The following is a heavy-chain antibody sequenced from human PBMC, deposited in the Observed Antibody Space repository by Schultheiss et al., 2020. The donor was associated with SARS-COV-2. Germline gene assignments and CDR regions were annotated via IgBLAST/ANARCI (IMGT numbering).Heavy chain of an antibody. CDR2: ISAYNGNT. V-gene: IGHV1-18*01. J-gene: IGHJ4*02. Sequence: ASVKVSCKASGYTFTSYGISWVRQAPGQGLEWMGWISAYNGNTNYAQKFQGRVTITADESTSTAYMQLSSLRFEDTAVYYCARDGSGYDYLDYWGQGTLVTVSS. CDR3: ARDGSGYDYLDY. D-gene: IGHD5-12*01. CDR1: GYTFTSYG.